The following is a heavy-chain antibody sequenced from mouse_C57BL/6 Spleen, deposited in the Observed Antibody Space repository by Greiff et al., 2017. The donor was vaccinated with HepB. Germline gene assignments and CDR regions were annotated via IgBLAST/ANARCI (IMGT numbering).Heavy chain of an antibody. CDR3: ARFELYYLYAMDY. CDR2: IWSGGST. J-gene: IGHJ4*01. CDR1: GFSLTSYG. Sequence: QVHVKQSGPGLVQPSQSLSITCTVSGFSLTSYGVHWVRQSPGKGLEWLGVIWSGGSTDYNAAFISRLSISKDNSKSQVFFKMNSLQADDTAIYYCARFELYYLYAMDYWGQGTSVTVSS. V-gene: IGHV2-2*01. D-gene: IGHD1-1*01.